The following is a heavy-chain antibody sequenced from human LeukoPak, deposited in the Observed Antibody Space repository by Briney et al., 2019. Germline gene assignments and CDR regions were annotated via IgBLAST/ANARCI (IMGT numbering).Heavy chain of an antibody. CDR1: GGTFSSYA. CDR3: AREGRDIVVVPAAFSWFDP. J-gene: IGHJ5*02. V-gene: IGHV1-69*13. Sequence: GASVKVSCKASGGTFSSYAISWVRQAPGQGLEWMGGIIPIFGTANYAQKFQGRVTITADESTSTSYMELSSLRSEDTAVYYCAREGRDIVVVPAAFSWFDPWGQGTLVTVSS. D-gene: IGHD2-2*01. CDR2: IIPIFGTA.